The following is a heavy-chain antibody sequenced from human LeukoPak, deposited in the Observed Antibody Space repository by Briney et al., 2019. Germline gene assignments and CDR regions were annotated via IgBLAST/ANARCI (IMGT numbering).Heavy chain of an antibody. D-gene: IGHD3-3*01. J-gene: IGHJ5*02. V-gene: IGHV4-30-2*01. CDR3: ARYKYYDFWSGYYINWFDP. CDR1: GGSISSGGYS. Sequence: SETLSLTCAVSGGSISSGGYSWSWIRQPPGKGLEWIGYIYHSGSTNYNPSLKSRVTISVDTSKNQFPLKLSSVTAADTAVYYCARYKYYDFWSGYYINWFDPWGQGTLVTVSS. CDR2: IYHSGST.